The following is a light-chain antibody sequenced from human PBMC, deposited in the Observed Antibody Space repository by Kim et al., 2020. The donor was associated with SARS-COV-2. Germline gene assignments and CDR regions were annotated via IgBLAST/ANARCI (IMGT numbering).Light chain of an antibody. CDR2: ETS. J-gene: IGKJ2*01. Sequence: SASVSAGFPHTFRAGEGISDGLSCYQQPPREPPNLLNYETSTFESGVPSRFGGIGSGTEFILTFASLPPDEFASYYCQHYNSYPFTFGKGTKLEV. V-gene: IGKV1-5*03. CDR1: EGISDG. CDR3: QHYNSYPFT.